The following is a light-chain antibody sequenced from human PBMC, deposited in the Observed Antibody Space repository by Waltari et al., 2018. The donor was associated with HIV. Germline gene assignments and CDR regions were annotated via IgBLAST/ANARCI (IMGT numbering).Light chain of an antibody. CDR2: GAT. J-gene: IGKJ2*01. CDR1: QSISNY. CDR3: QQSFHSHHT. V-gene: IGKV1-39*01. Sequence: DIQMTQSPSSLSASIGDRVAITCRASQSISNYVNWYQQKPGKAPKLLIFGATNLQSGVPPRFSCSGSGTDFTLTITALQPEDLGTYYCQQSFHSHHTFGQGTNLKI.